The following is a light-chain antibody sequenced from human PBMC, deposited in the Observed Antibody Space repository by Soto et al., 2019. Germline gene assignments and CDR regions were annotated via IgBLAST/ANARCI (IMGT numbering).Light chain of an antibody. CDR1: SSNIGRDF. Sequence: QSVLTQPPSASGTPGQRVTISCSGSSSNIGRDFVYWYQQLPGKAPKLMIYQVTIRPSGISNRFSGSKSGNTASLTISGLQAEDEADYYCTSFSSSTSLYVFGTGTKVTVL. CDR2: QVT. V-gene: IGLV2-14*01. J-gene: IGLJ1*01. CDR3: TSFSSSTSLYV.